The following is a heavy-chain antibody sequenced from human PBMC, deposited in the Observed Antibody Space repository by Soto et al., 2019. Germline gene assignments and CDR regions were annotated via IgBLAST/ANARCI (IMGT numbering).Heavy chain of an antibody. CDR1: GGSISSADYH. V-gene: IGHV4-30-4*01. CDR3: ARDSRTPSGGMDV. J-gene: IGHJ6*02. CDR2: IYYSAST. Sequence: QVQLQESGPGLVTPSQTLSLTCTVSGGSISSADYHWTWIRQFPGKGLEWIGAIYYSASTYYNPSLVSRITISLATSKNHFSLRLTSATAADTAVYYCARDSRTPSGGMDVWGQGTTVTVSS.